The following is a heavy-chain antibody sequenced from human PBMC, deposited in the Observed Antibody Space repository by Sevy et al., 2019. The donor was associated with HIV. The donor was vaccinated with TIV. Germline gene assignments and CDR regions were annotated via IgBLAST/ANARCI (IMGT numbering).Heavy chain of an antibody. CDR2: ITSNGGST. Sequence: GGSLRLSCAASGFTFSSSAMTWVRQAPGKGLEWVSAITSNGGSTFYADSVKGRFTISRDISQNTLFLQMNSLRAEDXXXXXXXXXXXXXXNQWSFDPWGQGTLVTVSS. V-gene: IGHV3-23*01. CDR1: GFTFSSSA. J-gene: IGHJ5*02. CDR3: XXXXXXXXNQWSFDP. D-gene: IGHD2-8*01.